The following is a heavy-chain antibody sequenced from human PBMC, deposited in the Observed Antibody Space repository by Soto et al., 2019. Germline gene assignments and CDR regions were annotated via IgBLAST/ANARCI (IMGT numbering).Heavy chain of an antibody. Sequence: PGGSLRLSCAASGFTFSSYGMHWVRQAPGKGLEWVAVISYDGSNKYYADSVKGRFTISRDNSKNTLYLQMNSLRAEDTAVYYCAKEHPTSSGWYWFFDCWGQGTLVTVSS. CDR1: GFTFSSYG. J-gene: IGHJ4*02. V-gene: IGHV3-30*18. D-gene: IGHD6-19*01. CDR2: ISYDGSNK. CDR3: AKEHPTSSGWYWFFDC.